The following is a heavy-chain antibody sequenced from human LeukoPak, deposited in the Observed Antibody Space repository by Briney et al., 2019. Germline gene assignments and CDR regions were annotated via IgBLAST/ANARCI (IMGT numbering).Heavy chain of an antibody. CDR2: IWYDGTNK. J-gene: IGHJ4*02. D-gene: IGHD4-23*01. Sequence: GGSLRLSCVVSGFSFSSYGMHWVRQAPGKGLEWVAVIWYDGTNKYYADSVKGRFTISRDNSKNTLYLQMNSLRAEDTAVYYCAKAYYGGNSGLHYFDYWGQGALVTVSS. CDR1: GFSFSSYG. V-gene: IGHV3-33*06. CDR3: AKAYYGGNSGLHYFDY.